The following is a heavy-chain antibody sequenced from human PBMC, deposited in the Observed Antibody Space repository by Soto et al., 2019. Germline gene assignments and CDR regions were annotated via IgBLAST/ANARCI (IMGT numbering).Heavy chain of an antibody. V-gene: IGHV1-3*01. CDR1: GYTFTSYA. CDR2: INAGNGNT. CDR3: ARSTQSSSWSYYFDY. J-gene: IGHJ4*02. Sequence: QVQLVQSGAEVKKPGASVKVSCKASGYTFTSYAMHWVRQAPGQRLEWMGWINAGNGNTKYSQKFQGRVTITRDTSASTAYMELSSLRSEDTAVYYCARSTQSSSWSYYFDYWGQGTLVTVSS. D-gene: IGHD6-13*01.